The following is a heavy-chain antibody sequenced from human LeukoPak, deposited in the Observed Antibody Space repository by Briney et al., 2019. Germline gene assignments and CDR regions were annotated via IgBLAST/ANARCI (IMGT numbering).Heavy chain of an antibody. CDR1: GYSFNSYW. J-gene: IGHJ6*02. V-gene: IGHV5-51*01. CDR2: IYPGDSDT. CDR3: ARAGYCSSTSCYTYYYYGMDV. D-gene: IGHD2-2*02. Sequence: GESLKISCKGSGYSFNSYWIGWMRQMPGKGLEWMGIIYPGDSDTRYSPSFQGQVTISADKSISTAYLQWSSLKASDTAMYYCARAGYCSSTSCYTYYYYGMDVWGQGTTVTVSS.